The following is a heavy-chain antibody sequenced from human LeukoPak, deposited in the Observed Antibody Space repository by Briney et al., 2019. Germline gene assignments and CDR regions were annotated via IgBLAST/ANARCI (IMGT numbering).Heavy chain of an antibody. V-gene: IGHV1-8*02. CDR2: MNPNSGNT. Sequence: ASVKVSCKASGYTFTSYDINWVRQATGQGLEWMGWMNPNSGNTGYAQKFQGRVTMTRNTSISTAYMELSSLRSEDTAVYYCARAVKGGGYFDRLSGSGYYYYMDVWGKGTTVTISS. D-gene: IGHD3-9*01. CDR3: ARAVKGGGYFDRLSGSGYYYYMDV. CDR1: GYTFTSYD. J-gene: IGHJ6*03.